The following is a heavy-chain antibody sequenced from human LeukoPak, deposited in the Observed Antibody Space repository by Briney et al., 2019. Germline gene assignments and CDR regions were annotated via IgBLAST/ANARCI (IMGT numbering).Heavy chain of an antibody. Sequence: PGGSLRLSCAASGFTFSNYAMNWVRQAPGKGLQWVSAVSGDGYRTFYADCVKGRFTVSRDNSMNTLSLQMNSLRAEDTAVYYCAKDGVVVVPAAIEPDAFDIWGQGTMVTVSS. CDR2: VSGDGYRT. D-gene: IGHD2-2*01. J-gene: IGHJ3*02. CDR3: AKDGVVVVPAAIEPDAFDI. V-gene: IGHV3-23*01. CDR1: GFTFSNYA.